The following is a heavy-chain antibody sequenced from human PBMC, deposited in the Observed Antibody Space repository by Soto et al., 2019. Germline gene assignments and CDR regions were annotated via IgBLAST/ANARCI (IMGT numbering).Heavy chain of an antibody. Sequence: SGGSLRLSCAASGFTVSSNYMSWVRQAPGKGLEWVSVIYSGGSTYYADSVKGRFTISRHNSKNTLYLQMNSLRAEDTAVYYCARASYQLLWMSPVYYFDYWGQGTLVTVSS. D-gene: IGHD2-2*01. CDR1: GFTVSSNY. V-gene: IGHV3-53*04. CDR2: IYSGGST. CDR3: ARASYQLLWMSPVYYFDY. J-gene: IGHJ4*02.